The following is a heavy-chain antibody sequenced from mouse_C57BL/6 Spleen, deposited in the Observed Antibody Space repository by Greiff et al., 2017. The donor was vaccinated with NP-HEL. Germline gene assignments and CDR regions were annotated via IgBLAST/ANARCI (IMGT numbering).Heavy chain of an antibody. D-gene: IGHD1-1*02. J-gene: IGHJ2*01. CDR2: IDPSDSYT. CDR1: GYTFTSYW. Sequence: QVQLQQPGAELVMPGASVKLSCKASGYTFTSYWMHWVKQRPGQGLEWIGEIDPSDSYTNYNQKFKGKSTLTVDKSSSTAYMQLSSLTSEDSAVYYCARRTGGPFDYWGQGTTLTVSS. CDR3: ARRTGGPFDY. V-gene: IGHV1-69*01.